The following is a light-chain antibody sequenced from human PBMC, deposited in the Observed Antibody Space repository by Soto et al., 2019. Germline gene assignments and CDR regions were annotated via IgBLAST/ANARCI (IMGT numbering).Light chain of an antibody. CDR1: QSIRSY. CDR3: HQSYSTPPLT. J-gene: IGKJ4*01. CDR2: AAS. V-gene: IGKV1-39*01. Sequence: DIQMTQSPSSLSASVGDRVTITCRASQSIRSYLNWYQQKPGKAPKLLIYAASSLQSGVPSRFSGSGSGTDFTLTISSLQHEDFATYYCHQSYSTPPLTFCGGTKVEIK.